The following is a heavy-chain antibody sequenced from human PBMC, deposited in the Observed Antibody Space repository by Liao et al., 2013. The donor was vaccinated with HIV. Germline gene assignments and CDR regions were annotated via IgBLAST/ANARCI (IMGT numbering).Heavy chain of an antibody. J-gene: IGHJ3*01. CDR1: GDTIINNY. CDR2: VYSSGST. Sequence: QVQLQESGPRLVQPSETLSLTCTVSGDTIINNYWTWLRQPAGKGLEWIGRVYSSGSTNYNPSLKSRVTLSVDTATDQFSLKLNSVTYADTAVYFCARGLGSWGQGTMVTVSS. CDR3: ARGLGS. D-gene: IGHD1-26*01. V-gene: IGHV4-4*07.